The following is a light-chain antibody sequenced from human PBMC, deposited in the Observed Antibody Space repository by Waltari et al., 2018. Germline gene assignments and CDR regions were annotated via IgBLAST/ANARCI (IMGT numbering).Light chain of an antibody. V-gene: IGLV3-25*03. Sequence: SFVLTQPPSVSVSPGQTARITCSGEALSSHYCYWYQQRPGQAPLLLIFKDTERPSWVPERFSGSNSGTTVTLTITSVQAEDEADYYCQSADTSIANGVFGGGTKLTVL. J-gene: IGLJ3*02. CDR3: QSADTSIANGV. CDR2: KDT. CDR1: ALSSHY.